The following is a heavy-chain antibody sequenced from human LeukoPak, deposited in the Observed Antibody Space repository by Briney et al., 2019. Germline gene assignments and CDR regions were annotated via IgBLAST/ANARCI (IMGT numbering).Heavy chain of an antibody. D-gene: IGHD6-19*01. CDR1: GFTFSSYA. Sequence: EGSLRLSCAASGFTFSSYAMSWVRQAPGKGLEWVSAISGSGGSTYYADSVKGRFTISRDNSKNTLYLQMNSLRAEDTAVYYCAACLYSSGWYADYWGQGTLVTVSS. CDR3: AACLYSSGWYADY. CDR2: ISGSGGST. V-gene: IGHV3-23*01. J-gene: IGHJ4*02.